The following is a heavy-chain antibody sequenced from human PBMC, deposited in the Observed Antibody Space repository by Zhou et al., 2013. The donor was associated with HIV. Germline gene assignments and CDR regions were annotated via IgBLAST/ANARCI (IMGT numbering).Heavy chain of an antibody. J-gene: IGHJ4*02. D-gene: IGHD3-3*01. CDR3: ARYAGDYDFWSGYYTYLDY. Sequence: QVQLVQSGAEMKKPGASVKVSCKASGYTFTSYGISWVRQAPGQGLEWMGWISAYNGNTNYAQKLQGRVTMTTDTSTSTAYMELRSLRSDDTAVYYCARYAGDYDFWSGYYTYLDYWGQGTLVTVSS. CDR1: GYTFTSYG. CDR2: ISAYNGNT. V-gene: IGHV1-18*01.